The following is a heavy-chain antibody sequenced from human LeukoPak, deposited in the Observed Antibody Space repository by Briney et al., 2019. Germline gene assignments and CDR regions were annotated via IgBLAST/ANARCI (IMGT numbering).Heavy chain of an antibody. D-gene: IGHD3-10*01. J-gene: IGHJ4*02. CDR2: INHSGST. CDR3: ARDRIFYYGSGIRFDY. Sequence: TSETLSLTCAVYGGSFSGYYWSWIRQPPGKGLEWIGEINHSGSTNYNPSLKSRVTISVDTSKNQFSLKLSSVTAADTAVYYCARDRIFYYGSGIRFDYWGQGTLVTVSS. CDR1: GGSFSGYY. V-gene: IGHV4-34*01.